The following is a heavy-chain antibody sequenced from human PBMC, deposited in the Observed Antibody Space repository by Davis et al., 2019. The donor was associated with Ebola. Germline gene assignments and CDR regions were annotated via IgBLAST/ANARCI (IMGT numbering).Heavy chain of an antibody. CDR1: GFSLSTTGVG. D-gene: IGHD6-13*01. CDR3: AHSPAAAGTFDP. J-gene: IGHJ5*02. CDR2: IYWDDGK. V-gene: IGHV2-5*02. Sequence: SGPTLVKPTQTLMLTCTFSGFSLSTTGVGVGWIRQPPGKALEWLALIYWDDGKRYSPSLKTRLTITKDTSKNQVVLTMTNMDPVGTATYYCAHSPAAAGTFDPWGQGTLVTVSS.